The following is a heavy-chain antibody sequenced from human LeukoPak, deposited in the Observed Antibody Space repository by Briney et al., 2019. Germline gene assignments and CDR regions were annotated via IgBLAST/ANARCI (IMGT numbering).Heavy chain of an antibody. V-gene: IGHV4-59*01. J-gene: IGHJ4*02. CDR3: ARGRVANFDY. Sequence: SETLSLTCTVSGGSISSYYWSWIRQPPGKGLEWIGYIYYSGSTNCNPSLKSRVTISVDTSKNQFSLKLSSVTAADTAVYYCARGRVANFDYWGQGTLVTVSS. D-gene: IGHD5-12*01. CDR2: IYYSGST. CDR1: GGSISSYY.